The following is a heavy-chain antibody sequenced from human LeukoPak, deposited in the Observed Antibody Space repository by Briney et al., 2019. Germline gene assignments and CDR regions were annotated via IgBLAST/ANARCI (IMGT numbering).Heavy chain of an antibody. J-gene: IGHJ4*02. V-gene: IGHV1-18*01. Sequence: ATVKVSCKASGYTFSTYGIAWVRQAPGQGLEWMGWISSYNGNTNYAQKFQGRVTMTTDTTTTTAYMELRSLRSDDTAVYYCARDGYFDFWGQGTLVTVS. CDR1: GYTFSTYG. CDR3: ARDGYFDF. CDR2: ISSYNGNT.